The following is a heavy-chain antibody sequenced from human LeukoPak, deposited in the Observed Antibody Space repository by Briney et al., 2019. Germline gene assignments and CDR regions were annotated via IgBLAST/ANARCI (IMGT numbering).Heavy chain of an antibody. Sequence: GGSLRLSCAASGFTFSSNAMSWVRQAPGKGLEWVSSISGSGGRTHYADSVRGRFTISRDNSKNTLYLQMDSLRAEDTAVYYCAKDRRGYFDYWGQGTLVTVSS. D-gene: IGHD3-16*01. J-gene: IGHJ4*02. CDR2: ISGSGGRT. V-gene: IGHV3-23*01. CDR3: AKDRRGYFDY. CDR1: GFTFSSNA.